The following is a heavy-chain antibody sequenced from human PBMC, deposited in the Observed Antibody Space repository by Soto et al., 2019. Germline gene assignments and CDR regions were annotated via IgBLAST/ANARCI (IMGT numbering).Heavy chain of an antibody. CDR2: IWYDGSNK. Sequence: QVQLVESGGGVVQPGRSLRLSCAASGFTFSSYGMHWVRQAPGKGLEWVAVIWYDGSNKYYADSVKGRFTISRDNSKNELYLQMHSLRGEDTAVYFCGRGGWELVWLRGMDVWGQGTTVTVSS. CDR1: GFTFSSYG. V-gene: IGHV3-33*01. D-gene: IGHD1-26*01. CDR3: GRGGWELVWLRGMDV. J-gene: IGHJ6*02.